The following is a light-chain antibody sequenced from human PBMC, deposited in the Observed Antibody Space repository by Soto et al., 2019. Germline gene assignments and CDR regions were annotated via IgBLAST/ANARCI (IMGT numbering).Light chain of an antibody. Sequence: DIQMTQSPSTLSASVGDRVSITCRASQSISRQLAWYQQKPGKAPNLLIYQASNLETGVPSRFTGSGSGTEFTLTISSQQPDDLAPYYCLQYLSYWTFGQGTKVEVK. CDR3: LQYLSYWT. CDR2: QAS. V-gene: IGKV1-5*03. CDR1: QSISRQ. J-gene: IGKJ1*01.